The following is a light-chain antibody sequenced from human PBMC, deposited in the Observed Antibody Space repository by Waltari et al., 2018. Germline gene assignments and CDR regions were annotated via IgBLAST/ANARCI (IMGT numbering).Light chain of an antibody. CDR3: SSYAHNNHFV. CDR1: NSDVGAYNY. Sequence: QSVLTQPPSATGSPGQSVTISCTGTNSDVGAYNYVSWYQQHPGKVPKLLIYEVTKRPSWVPARFSASKSGNTASRTVSGLQADDEADCYCSSYAHNNHFVFGTGTKVTVL. CDR2: EVT. J-gene: IGLJ1*01. V-gene: IGLV2-8*01.